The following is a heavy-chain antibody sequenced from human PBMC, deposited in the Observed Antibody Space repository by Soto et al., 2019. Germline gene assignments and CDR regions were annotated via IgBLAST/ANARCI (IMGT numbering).Heavy chain of an antibody. CDR1: GFTFSSYA. D-gene: IGHD6-13*01. V-gene: IGHV3-23*01. J-gene: IGHJ4*02. CDR2: ISGSGGST. CDR3: AKEVSSWYYFDY. Sequence: PGGSLRLSCAASGFTFSSYAMSWIRQAPGKGLEWVSAISGSGGSTYYADSVKGRFTISRDNSKNTLYLQMNSLRGEDTAVYYCAKEVSSWYYFDYWGQGTLVTVSS.